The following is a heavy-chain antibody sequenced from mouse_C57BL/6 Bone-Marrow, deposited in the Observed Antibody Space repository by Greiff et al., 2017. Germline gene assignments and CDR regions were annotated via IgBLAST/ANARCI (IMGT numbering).Heavy chain of an antibody. Sequence: QVQLQQSGPELVKPGASVKISCKASGYAFSSSWMNWVKQRPGKGLEWIGRIYPGDGDTNYNGKFKGKATLTADKSSSTAYMQLSSLASEDSAVYSCARGQFITTGYAMDYWGQGTSVTVSS. J-gene: IGHJ4*01. D-gene: IGHD1-1*01. V-gene: IGHV1-82*01. CDR2: IYPGDGDT. CDR1: GYAFSSSW. CDR3: ARGQFITTGYAMDY.